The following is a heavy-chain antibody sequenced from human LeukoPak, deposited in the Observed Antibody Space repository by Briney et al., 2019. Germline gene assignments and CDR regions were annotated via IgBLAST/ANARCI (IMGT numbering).Heavy chain of an antibody. D-gene: IGHD5-24*01. V-gene: IGHV3-30*01. CDR1: GFTFSSYA. J-gene: IGHJ6*03. CDR3: ARDGYSNYYYYYMDV. Sequence: PGGSLRLSCAASGFTFSSYAMHWVRQAPGKGLEWVAVISYDGSNKYYADSVKGRFTISRDNSKNTLYLQMNSLRAEDTAAYYCARDGYSNYYYYYMDVWGKGTTVTVSS. CDR2: ISYDGSNK.